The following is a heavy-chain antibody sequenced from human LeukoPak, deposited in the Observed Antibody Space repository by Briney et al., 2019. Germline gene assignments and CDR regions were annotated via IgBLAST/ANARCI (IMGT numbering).Heavy chain of an antibody. CDR1: GYTSTNYG. J-gene: IGHJ5*02. CDR3: ARDVGITVADSFDP. V-gene: IGHV1-18*01. D-gene: IGHD6-13*01. Sequence: ASVKVSCKASGYTSTNYGISWVRQAPGQGLEWMGWIHIYRGNTNYAQKFQGRVTMTTDTSTSTAYMEVRGLRSDDTAMYYRARDVGITVADSFDPWGQGTLVTVSS. CDR2: IHIYRGNT.